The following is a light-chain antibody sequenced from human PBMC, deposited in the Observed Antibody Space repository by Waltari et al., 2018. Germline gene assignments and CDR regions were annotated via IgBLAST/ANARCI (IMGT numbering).Light chain of an antibody. CDR2: DAS. V-gene: IGKV3-11*01. CDR3: HERDTSWT. CDR1: QSIRNY. Sequence: EIVLTQSPATLSLSPGERATLSCRASQSIRNYLAWYQQKPGQAPRLLIYDASNRATGIPARFSGTGSGTDFTLIISSLEPEDFAVYYCHERDTSWTFGHGTKVEIK. J-gene: IGKJ1*01.